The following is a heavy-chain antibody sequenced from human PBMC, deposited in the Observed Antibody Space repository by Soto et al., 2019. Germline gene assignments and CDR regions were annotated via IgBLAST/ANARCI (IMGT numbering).Heavy chain of an antibody. J-gene: IGHJ5*02. V-gene: IGHV3-30-3*01. Sequence: PGGSLRLSCAASGFRFSSYALHWVRQAPGKGLDGVAVISSDGSSKTYADSVKGRFTISRDNSKNTLFLQMNSLRAEDTAVYYCARDQVNYDILTGHYPRWFDPWGQGTLVTVAS. CDR3: ARDQVNYDILTGHYPRWFDP. D-gene: IGHD3-9*01. CDR2: ISSDGSSK. CDR1: GFRFSSYA.